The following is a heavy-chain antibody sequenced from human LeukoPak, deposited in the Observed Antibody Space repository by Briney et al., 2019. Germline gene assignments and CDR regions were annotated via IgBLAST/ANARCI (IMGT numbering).Heavy chain of an antibody. CDR2: IYPGISNT. Sequence: RGEPLTISGMGSGYTFTSYWTGWGRHMPGKGLGRGGIIYPGISNTRYRPSFQGQVTSSADKSISTAYLHWSSLKASDTAMYYCARPGGYSGYDYFDYWGEGCLVTVSS. V-gene: IGHV5-51*01. J-gene: IGHJ4*02. CDR3: ARPGGYSGYDYFDY. CDR1: GYTFTSYW. D-gene: IGHD5-12*01.